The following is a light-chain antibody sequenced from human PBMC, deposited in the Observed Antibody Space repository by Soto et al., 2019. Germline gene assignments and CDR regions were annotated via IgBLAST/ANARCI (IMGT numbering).Light chain of an antibody. Sequence: EKVLTQPPPARSVSPGERPTPSGRASKMVNSNLAWYQRKPGQAPRLLLYGASTRATGIPARFSGSASGTEFTLTISSLQSEDSAVYYCQQYNDWPLTFGGGTKVEVK. CDR1: KMVNSN. CDR2: GAS. V-gene: IGKV3-15*01. CDR3: QQYNDWPLT. J-gene: IGKJ4*01.